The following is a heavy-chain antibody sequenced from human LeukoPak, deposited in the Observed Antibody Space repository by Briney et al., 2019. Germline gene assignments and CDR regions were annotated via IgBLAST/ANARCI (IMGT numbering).Heavy chain of an antibody. J-gene: IGHJ3*02. CDR1: AFTVSSNY. CDR3: ARDHSGSYQRAFDI. Sequence: GGSLRLSCAVSAFTVSSNYVSWVRQTPGKGLEWVSVIYGGGSTNYADSVKGRFTISRDNSTNTLYLQMNSLRAEDTAVYYCARDHSGSYQRAFDIWGQGTMVTVSS. CDR2: IYGGGST. V-gene: IGHV3-66*02. D-gene: IGHD1-26*01.